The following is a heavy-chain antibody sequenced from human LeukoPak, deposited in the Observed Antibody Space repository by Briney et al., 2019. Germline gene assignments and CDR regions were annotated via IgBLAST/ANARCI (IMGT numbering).Heavy chain of an antibody. Sequence: SETLSLTCTVSGGHISSYYWSWIRQPPGKGPEWIGYIYYNGSTNYNPSLKSRVTISVDTSKNQFSLKLSSVTAADTAVYYCARGIITMVRGVTLRNGWFDPWGQGTMVTVSS. CDR3: ARGIITMVRGVTLRNGWFDP. V-gene: IGHV4-59*08. J-gene: IGHJ5*02. CDR2: IYYNGST. D-gene: IGHD3-10*01. CDR1: GGHISSYY.